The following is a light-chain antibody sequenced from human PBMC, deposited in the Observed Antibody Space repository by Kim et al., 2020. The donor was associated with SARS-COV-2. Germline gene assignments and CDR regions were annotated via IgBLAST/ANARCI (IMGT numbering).Light chain of an antibody. Sequence: DIQMTQSPSSLSASVGDRVTITCRASQSISNYLNWYQQKPGKAPNLLIYAAYSLQSGVPSRFSGSGSGTDFTLTISSLQPEDFATYYCQQSYSTLRTFGQGTKVDIK. CDR3: QQSYSTLRT. J-gene: IGKJ1*01. CDR2: AAY. CDR1: QSISNY. V-gene: IGKV1-39*01.